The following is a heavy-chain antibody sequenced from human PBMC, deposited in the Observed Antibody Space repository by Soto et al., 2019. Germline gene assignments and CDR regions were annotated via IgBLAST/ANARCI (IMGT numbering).Heavy chain of an antibody. CDR2: IYYSGST. D-gene: IGHD3-22*01. CDR1: GGSISSYY. Sequence: SETLSLTCTVSGGSISSYYWSWIRQPPGRGLEWIGYIYYSGSTNYNPSLKSRVTISVDTSKNQFSLKLSSVTAADTAVYYCARVGYYDSSGYFDYWGQGTLVTVSS. CDR3: ARVGYYDSSGYFDY. J-gene: IGHJ4*02. V-gene: IGHV4-59*01.